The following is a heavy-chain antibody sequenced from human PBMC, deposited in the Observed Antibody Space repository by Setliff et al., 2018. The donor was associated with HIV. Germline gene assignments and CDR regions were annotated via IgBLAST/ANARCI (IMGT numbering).Heavy chain of an antibody. CDR3: ARQRTQQLRLTLWDY. D-gene: IGHD5-18*01. CDR2: IYHSGST. J-gene: IGHJ4*02. Sequence: ETLSLTCAVSGASISSSSYYWGWIRQPPGKGLEWIGSIYHSGSTYYNPSLKSRVTISVDTSKNQFSLKLSSVTAADTAVYYCARQRTQQLRLTLWDYWGQGVLVTVSS. V-gene: IGHV4-39*01. CDR1: GASISSSSYY.